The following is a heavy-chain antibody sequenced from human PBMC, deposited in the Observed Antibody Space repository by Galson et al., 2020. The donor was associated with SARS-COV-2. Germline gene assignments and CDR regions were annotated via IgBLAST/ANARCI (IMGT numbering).Heavy chain of an antibody. D-gene: IGHD3-10*01. CDR3: ASGGPTNWFDP. J-gene: IGHJ5*02. Sequence: QAGGSLRLSCAASGFTFSSYAMHWVRQAPGKGLEWVAVISYDGSNKYYADSVKGRFTISRDSSKNTLYLQMNSLRAEDTAVYYCASGGPTNWFDPWGQGTLVTVSS. CDR1: GFTFSSYA. CDR2: ISYDGSNK. V-gene: IGHV3-30*04.